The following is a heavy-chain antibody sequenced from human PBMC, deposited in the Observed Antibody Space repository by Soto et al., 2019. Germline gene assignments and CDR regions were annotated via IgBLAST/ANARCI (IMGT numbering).Heavy chain of an antibody. J-gene: IGHJ4*02. D-gene: IGHD2-15*01. V-gene: IGHV3-23*01. CDR1: GFTFSSYA. CDR2: ISGSGGNT. CDR3: AKVPSYCSGGTCYGGYFDY. Sequence: EVQLLESGGGLVQPGGSLRLSCAASGFTFSSYAMSWVRQAPGKGLEWVSLISGSGGNTYYADSVQGRFTISRDNSKNTLYLQINSLRAEDTAVYYCAKVPSYCSGGTCYGGYFDYWGQGTLVTVSS.